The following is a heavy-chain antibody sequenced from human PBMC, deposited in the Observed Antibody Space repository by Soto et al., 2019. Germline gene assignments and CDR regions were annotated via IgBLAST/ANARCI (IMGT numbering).Heavy chain of an antibody. D-gene: IGHD2-8*02. CDR1: GFTFSSYA. CDR3: AKGVTGGSILGGAFDS. Sequence: PGGSLRLSCAASGFTFSSYAMSWVRQAPGKGLEWISAISGSGGSTYYADSVKGRFTISRENSKNTLYLQMNSLRAEDTAVYYCAKGVTGGSILGGAFDSWGQGTLVTVSS. V-gene: IGHV3-23*01. J-gene: IGHJ4*02. CDR2: ISGSGGST.